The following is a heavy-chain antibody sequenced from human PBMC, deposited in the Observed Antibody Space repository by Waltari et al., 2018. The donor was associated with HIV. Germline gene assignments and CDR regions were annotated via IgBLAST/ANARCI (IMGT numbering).Heavy chain of an antibody. CDR3: ARDPYYYDSSGYYGMDV. V-gene: IGHV4-39*07. Sequence: QLQLQESGPGLVKPSETLSLTCTVSGGSISSSSYYWGWIRQPPGKGLEWIGSIYYSGSTYYNPSLKSRVTISVDTSKNQFSLKLSSVTAADTAVYYCARDPYYYDSSGYYGMDVWGQGTTVTVSS. CDR1: GGSISSSSYY. D-gene: IGHD3-22*01. CDR2: IYYSGST. J-gene: IGHJ6*02.